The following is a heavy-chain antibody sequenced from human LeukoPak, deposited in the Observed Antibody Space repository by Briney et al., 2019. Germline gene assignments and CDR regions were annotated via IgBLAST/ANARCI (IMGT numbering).Heavy chain of an antibody. CDR1: GFTLSSFW. CDR3: AKKNYCDG. V-gene: IGHV3-7*01. CDR2: IKYDGSEK. J-gene: IGHJ4*02. Sequence: PGGSLRLSCAVSGFTLSSFWMTWVRQAPGKRLEWVASIKYDGSEKKYVDSVEGRFTISRDNAKNSLYLQMNSLRAEDTAVYYCAKKNYCDGWGQGTLVTVSS.